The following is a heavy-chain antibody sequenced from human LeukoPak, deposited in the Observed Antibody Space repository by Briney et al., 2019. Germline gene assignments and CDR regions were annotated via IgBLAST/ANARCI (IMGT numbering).Heavy chain of an antibody. CDR3: AKDKSRYYYGSGSSESNWFDP. V-gene: IGHV3-9*01. CDR2: INSNSGSI. J-gene: IGHJ5*02. CDR1: GFTFDDYA. Sequence: GGSLRLSCAASGFTFDDYAMHWVRQAPGKGLEWVSGINSNSGSIGYADSVKGRFTISRGNAKNSLYLQMNSLRAEDTALYYCAKDKSRYYYGSGSSESNWFDPWGQGTLVTVSS. D-gene: IGHD3-10*01.